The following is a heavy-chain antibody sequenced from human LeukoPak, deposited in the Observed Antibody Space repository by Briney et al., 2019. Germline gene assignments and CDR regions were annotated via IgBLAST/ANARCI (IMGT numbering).Heavy chain of an antibody. CDR3: ARDEKVGYYDGSGYSFDY. J-gene: IGHJ4*02. Sequence: ASVKVSCKASGGTFSSYAISWVRQAPGQGLEWMGGIIPIFGTANYAQKFQGRVTITADESTSTAYMELSSLRSEDTAVYYCARDEKVGYYDGSGYSFDYWGQGTLVTVSS. CDR1: GGTFSSYA. V-gene: IGHV1-69*13. CDR2: IIPIFGTA. D-gene: IGHD3-22*01.